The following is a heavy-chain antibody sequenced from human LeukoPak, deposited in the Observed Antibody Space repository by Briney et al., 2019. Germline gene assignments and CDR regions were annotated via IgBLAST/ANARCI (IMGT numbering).Heavy chain of an antibody. CDR3: ARLGYSSSWYDRGWGDYYYYMDV. Sequence: SETLSLTCAVYGGSFSGYYWSWSRQPPGKGLEWIGEINHSGSANYNPSLKSRVTISVDTSKNQFSLKLSSVTAADTAVYYCARLGYSSSWYDRGWGDYYYYMDVWGKGTTVTVSS. CDR1: GGSFSGYY. J-gene: IGHJ6*03. D-gene: IGHD6-13*01. CDR2: INHSGSA. V-gene: IGHV4-34*01.